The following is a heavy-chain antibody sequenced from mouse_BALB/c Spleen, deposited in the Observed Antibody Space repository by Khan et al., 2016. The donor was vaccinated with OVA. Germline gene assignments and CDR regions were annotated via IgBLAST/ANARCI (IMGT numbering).Heavy chain of an antibody. CDR2: IWSDGST. V-gene: IGHV2-6-1*01. CDR3: ARQPYYHYNIMDY. D-gene: IGHD2-10*01. J-gene: IGHJ4*01. CDR1: GFSLTNYG. Sequence: VQLVESGPGLAAPSQSLSITCTLSGFSLTNYGVHWVRQPPGKGLEWLEVIWSDGSTTYNSALKSRLTITKDNSQSQVFLKMNSLQTDDTAIYFCARQPYYHYNIMDYWGQGTSVTVSS.